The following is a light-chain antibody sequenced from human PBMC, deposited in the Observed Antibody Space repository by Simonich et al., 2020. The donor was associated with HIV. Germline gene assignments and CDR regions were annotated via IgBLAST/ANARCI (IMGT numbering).Light chain of an antibody. CDR1: QSVLTSSNNKNY. Sequence: DIVMNQSPDSLAVSLGERATNNCKSSQSVLTSSNNKNYLAWYQQKPGQPPNLLIYWATTRESWVPARFSGSGSGTYFTLTSSSLQAEDVALYYCQQYYSTPLTFGQGTKLEIK. CDR3: QQYYSTPLT. CDR2: WAT. J-gene: IGKJ2*01. V-gene: IGKV4-1*01.